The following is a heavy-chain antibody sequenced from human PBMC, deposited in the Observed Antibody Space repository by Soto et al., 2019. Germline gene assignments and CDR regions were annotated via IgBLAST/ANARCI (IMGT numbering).Heavy chain of an antibody. D-gene: IGHD3-22*01. CDR2: VNPRGGSS. V-gene: IGHV1-46*01. CDR1: GYILTNYY. Sequence: GASVKVSCKASGYILTNYYMHWVRQAPGQGLEWMGMVNPRGGSSSYAQKSQGRVTLTRDTSTSTVYMELSSLRSEDTAVYYCARWADSIYFYPEAYWG. J-gene: IGHJ4*01. CDR3: ARWADSIYFYPEAY.